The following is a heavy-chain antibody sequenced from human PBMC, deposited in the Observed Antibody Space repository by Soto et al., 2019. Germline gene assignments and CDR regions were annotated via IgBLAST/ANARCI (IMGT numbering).Heavy chain of an antibody. CDR2: MNPNSGDT. V-gene: IGHV1-8*01. J-gene: IGHJ4*02. Sequence: QVQLVQSGAEVQKPGASVKVSCKASGYTFTTYDINWVRQATGQGLEWMGWMNPNSGDTGYAQKFRGRVTMTRNTSISTAYMELSSLRSEDTAVYYCARGRGYDASFDYWGQGTLVTVSS. CDR3: ARGRGYDASFDY. D-gene: IGHD5-12*01. CDR1: GYTFTTYD.